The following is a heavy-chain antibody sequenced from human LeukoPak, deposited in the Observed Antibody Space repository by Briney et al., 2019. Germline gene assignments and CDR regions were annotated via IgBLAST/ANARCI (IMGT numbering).Heavy chain of an antibody. D-gene: IGHD3-22*01. Sequence: ASVKVSCKASGYTFTSYDINWVRQATGQGLEWMGWMSPNSGTTAYAQKFQGRVTITTDESTSTAYMELSSLRSEDTAVYYCARGARTDYYDSSGYYLPYWGQGTLVTVSS. CDR2: MSPNSGTT. CDR1: GYTFTSYD. CDR3: ARGARTDYYDSSGYYLPY. J-gene: IGHJ4*02. V-gene: IGHV1-8*01.